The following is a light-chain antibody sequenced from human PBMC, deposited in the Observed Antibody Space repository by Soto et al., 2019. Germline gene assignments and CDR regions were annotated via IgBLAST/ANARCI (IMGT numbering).Light chain of an antibody. CDR2: WAS. J-gene: IGKJ2*01. Sequence: DIVMTQSPDSLAVSLGERATINRKSSQSVLYSSNNKNYLAWYQQRPGQHPKLLIYWASTRESGVPDRFSGSGSGTDFTLTITSLQAEDVAVYYCQQYESTPPTFGQGTKLEIK. CDR3: QQYESTPPT. V-gene: IGKV4-1*01. CDR1: QSVLYSSNNKNY.